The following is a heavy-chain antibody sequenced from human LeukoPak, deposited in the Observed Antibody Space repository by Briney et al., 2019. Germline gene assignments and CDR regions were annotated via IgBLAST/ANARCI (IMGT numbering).Heavy chain of an antibody. Sequence: GGSLRLSGAASGFTVSSNYMNWVRQAPGKGLEWVSVIYSGGSTIYADSVKGRLTISRDSSTTTLYLQLNSLTAEDTAVYYCARDPVGAIGYGMDVWGQGTTVTVSS. CDR3: ARDPVGAIGYGMDV. V-gene: IGHV3-66*01. J-gene: IGHJ6*02. CDR1: GFTVSSNY. D-gene: IGHD1-26*01. CDR2: IYSGGST.